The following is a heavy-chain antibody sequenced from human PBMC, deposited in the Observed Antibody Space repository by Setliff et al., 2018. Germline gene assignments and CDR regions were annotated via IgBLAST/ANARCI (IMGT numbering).Heavy chain of an antibody. D-gene: IGHD6-13*01. V-gene: IGHV5-51*01. CDR1: GYDFINYW. J-gene: IGHJ4*02. Sequence: GESLKISCKGSGYDFINYWIGWVRQMPGKGLEWMGIIYPSDSDIRYSPSFQGQVTISADKSISTAYLQWSSLKASDTAIYYCARPAYSSRWYEIKGFDYWGQGTLVTVSS. CDR2: IYPSDSDI. CDR3: ARPAYSSRWYEIKGFDY.